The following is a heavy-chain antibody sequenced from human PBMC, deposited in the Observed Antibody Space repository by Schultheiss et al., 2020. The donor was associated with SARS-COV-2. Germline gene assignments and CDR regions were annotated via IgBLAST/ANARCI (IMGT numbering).Heavy chain of an antibody. V-gene: IGHV3-74*01. CDR2: INRDGSST. D-gene: IGHD2-15*01. J-gene: IGHJ5*02. Sequence: GGSLRLSCTASGFTFSNYWMHWVRQVPGKGLVWVSRINRDGSSTSYADSVKGRSTISRDNAKNTLYMQMNSLRAEDTAVYYCAREVYCSGGSSCFDPWGQGTLVTVSS. CDR3: AREVYCSGGSSCFDP. CDR1: GFTFSNYW.